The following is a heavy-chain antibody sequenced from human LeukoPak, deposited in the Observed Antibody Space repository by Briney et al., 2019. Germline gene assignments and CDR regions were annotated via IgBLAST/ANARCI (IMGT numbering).Heavy chain of an antibody. J-gene: IGHJ4*02. CDR3: ARGYSSNVDY. Sequence: PGGSLRLSCAASGFTFTNAWMNWVHQAPGKGLEWIGEIYHSGSTNYNPSLKSRVTISVNKSKNQFSLKLSSVTAADTAVYYCARGYSSNVDYWGQGTLVTVSS. D-gene: IGHD6-13*01. CDR1: GFTFTNAW. V-gene: IGHV4-4*02. CDR2: IYHSGST.